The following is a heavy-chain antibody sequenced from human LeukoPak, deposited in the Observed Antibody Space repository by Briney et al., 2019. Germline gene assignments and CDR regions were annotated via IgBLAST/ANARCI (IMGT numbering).Heavy chain of an antibody. V-gene: IGHV1-24*01. Sequence: ASVKVSCKVSGYTLTELSMHWVRQAPGKGLEWMGGFDPEDGETIYAQKFQGRVTMTEDTSTDTAYMELGSLRSEDTAVYYCATRVQRPEEISRNWFDPWGQGTLVTVSS. J-gene: IGHJ5*02. CDR3: ATRVQRPEEISRNWFDP. CDR1: GYTLTELS. CDR2: FDPEDGET. D-gene: IGHD2/OR15-2a*01.